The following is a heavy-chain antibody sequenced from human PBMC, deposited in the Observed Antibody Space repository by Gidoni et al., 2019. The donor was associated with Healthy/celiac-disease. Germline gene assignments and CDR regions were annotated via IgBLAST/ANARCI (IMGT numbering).Heavy chain of an antibody. CDR1: GCTFDDYS. CDR3: AKDLGRQWLVPFY. Sequence: EVQLVESGGGLVQPGRSLRLSCAASGCTFDDYSLHWVRQAPGKGLEWVSGISWNSGSIGYADSVKGRFTISRDNAKNSLYLQMNSLRAEDTALYYCAKDLGRQWLVPFYWGQGTLVTVSS. V-gene: IGHV3-9*01. J-gene: IGHJ4*02. D-gene: IGHD6-19*01. CDR2: ISWNSGSI.